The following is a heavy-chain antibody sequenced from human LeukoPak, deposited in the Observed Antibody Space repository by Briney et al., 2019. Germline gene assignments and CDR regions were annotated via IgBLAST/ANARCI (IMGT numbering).Heavy chain of an antibody. CDR2: IYYGGST. CDR1: GASISSGGYF. V-gene: IGHV4-31*03. CDR3: ARSGRDGFTILDY. Sequence: SETLSLTCTVSGASISSGGYFWTWSRQHPGKGLEYIGYIYYGGSTNYKPSLESRVTISVDTSKNQFSLKLSSVTAADTAVYYCARSGRDGFTILDYWGQGTLVTVSS. J-gene: IGHJ4*02. D-gene: IGHD5-24*01.